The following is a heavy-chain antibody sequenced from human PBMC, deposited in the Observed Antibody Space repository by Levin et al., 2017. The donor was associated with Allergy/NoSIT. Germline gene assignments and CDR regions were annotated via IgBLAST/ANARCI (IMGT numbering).Heavy chain of an antibody. J-gene: IGHJ3*02. D-gene: IGHD2-2*01. CDR1: GGSISSYY. Sequence: PSETLSLTCTVSGGSISSYYWSWIRQPPGKGLEWIGYIYYSGSTNYNPSLKSRVTISVDTSKNQFSLKLSSVTAADTAVYYCARQGLVPAAIQAFDIWGQGTMVTVSS. CDR3: ARQGLVPAAIQAFDI. CDR2: IYYSGST. V-gene: IGHV4-59*08.